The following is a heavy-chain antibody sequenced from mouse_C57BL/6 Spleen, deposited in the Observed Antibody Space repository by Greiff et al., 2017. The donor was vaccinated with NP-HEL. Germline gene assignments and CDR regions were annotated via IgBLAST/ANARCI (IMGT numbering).Heavy chain of an antibody. D-gene: IGHD2-10*02. CDR1: GFNFKDSG. CDR3: ARSYDYYDY. J-gene: IGHJ2*02. CDR2: IYPEDGVP. V-gene: IGHV14-1*01. Sequence: VQLQQSGPELVRPGASVKLSCTASGFNFKDSGMNWVKQRPEKGLEGIGGIYPEDGVPTYNGKFRGKATLTADTSSSTAYMHLSSLTSEDSAVYYCARSYDYYDYWGQGTSVTVSS.